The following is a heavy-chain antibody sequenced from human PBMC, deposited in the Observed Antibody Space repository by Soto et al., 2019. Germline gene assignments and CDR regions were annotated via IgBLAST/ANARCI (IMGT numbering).Heavy chain of an antibody. Sequence: SVKVSCKASGFTFTSSAVQWVLQARGQRLEWIGWIVVGSGNTNYAQKFQERVTITRDMSTSTAYMELSSLRSEDTAVYYCAAEVTSSSYYYYGMDVWGQGTTVTVSS. CDR3: AAEVTSSSYYYYGMDV. CDR1: GFTFTSSA. J-gene: IGHJ6*02. V-gene: IGHV1-58*01. D-gene: IGHD6-6*01. CDR2: IVVGSGNT.